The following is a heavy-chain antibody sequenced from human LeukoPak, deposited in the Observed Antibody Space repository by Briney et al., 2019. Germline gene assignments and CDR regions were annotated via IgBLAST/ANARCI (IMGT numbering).Heavy chain of an antibody. V-gene: IGHV1-69*13. J-gene: IGHJ3*02. CDR2: IIPIFGTA. Sequence: SVKVSCKASGHTFTSYAMHWVRQAPGQGLEWMGGIIPIFGTANYAQKFQGRVTITADESTSTAYMELSSLRSEDTAVYYCAREGDGELTDAFDIWGQGTMVTVSS. CDR3: AREGDGELTDAFDI. D-gene: IGHD5-24*01. CDR1: GHTFTSYA.